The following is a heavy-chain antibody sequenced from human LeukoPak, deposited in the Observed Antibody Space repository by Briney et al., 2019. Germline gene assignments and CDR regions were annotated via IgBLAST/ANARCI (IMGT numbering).Heavy chain of an antibody. Sequence: ASVKVSCKASGYTFTSYYMHWVRQAPGQGLEWMGWISAYNGNTNYAQKLQGRVTMTTDTSTSTAYMELRSLRSDDTAVYYCARESSGWYYIDDRGQGTLVTVSS. V-gene: IGHV1-18*04. CDR2: ISAYNGNT. CDR3: ARESSGWYYIDD. D-gene: IGHD6-19*01. J-gene: IGHJ4*02. CDR1: GYTFTSYY.